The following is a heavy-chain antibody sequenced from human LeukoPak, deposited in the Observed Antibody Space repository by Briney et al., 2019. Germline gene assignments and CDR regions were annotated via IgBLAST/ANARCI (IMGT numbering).Heavy chain of an antibody. CDR2: IIPILGIA. Sequence: ASVKVSCKASGGTFSSYAISWVRQAPGQGLEWMGRIIPILGIANYAQKFQGRVTITEDKSTSTGYMELSSLRSEDTAVYYCASRRYCTNGVCYHSYWFVPWGQGTLVTVCS. CDR1: GGTFSSYA. J-gene: IGHJ5*02. CDR3: ASRRYCTNGVCYHSYWFVP. D-gene: IGHD2-8*01. V-gene: IGHV1-69*04.